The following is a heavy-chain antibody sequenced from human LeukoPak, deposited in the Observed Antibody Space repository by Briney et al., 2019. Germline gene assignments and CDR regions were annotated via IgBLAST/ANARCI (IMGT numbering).Heavy chain of an antibody. CDR1: GASIRSGDYY. CDR3: ARDCSGGSCYGAFDI. J-gene: IGHJ3*02. D-gene: IGHD2-15*01. CDR2: IYDSGST. V-gene: IGHV4-30-4*01. Sequence: SETLSLTCTVSGASIRSGDYYWSWIRQPPGKGLEWIGYIYDSGSTYYNPSFKSRITISVDTSENRFSLKLSSVTATDTAVYYCARDCSGGSCYGAFDIWGQGTMVTVSS.